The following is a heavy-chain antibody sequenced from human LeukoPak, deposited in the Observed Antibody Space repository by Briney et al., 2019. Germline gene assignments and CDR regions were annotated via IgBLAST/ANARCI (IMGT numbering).Heavy chain of an antibody. D-gene: IGHD3-22*01. V-gene: IGHV1-46*01. CDR1: GYTFTSYY. CDR3: ARDSSGYYAFDY. J-gene: IGHJ4*02. Sequence: ASVTVSFTASGYTFTSYYMHWVRQAPGQGLEWMGIINPSGGSTSYAQKFQGRVTMTRDTSASTVYMELSSLRSEDTAVYYCARDSSGYYAFDYWGQGTLVTVSS. CDR2: INPSGGST.